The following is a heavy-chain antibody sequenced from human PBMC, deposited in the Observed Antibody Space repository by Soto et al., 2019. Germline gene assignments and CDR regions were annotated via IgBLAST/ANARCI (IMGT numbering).Heavy chain of an antibody. D-gene: IGHD6-13*01. J-gene: IGHJ4*02. CDR2: INHSGST. CDR3: ARGRKLLYSSSWYGY. Sequence: PSETLSLTCAVYGGSFSGYYWSWIRQPPGKGLEWIGEINHSGSTNYNPSLKSRVTISVDTSKNQFSLKLSSVTAADTAVYYCARGRKLLYSSSWYGYWGQGTLVTVSS. V-gene: IGHV4-34*01. CDR1: GGSFSGYY.